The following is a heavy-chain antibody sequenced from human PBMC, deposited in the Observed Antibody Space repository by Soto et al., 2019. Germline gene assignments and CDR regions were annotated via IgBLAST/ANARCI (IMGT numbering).Heavy chain of an antibody. J-gene: IGHJ6*02. D-gene: IGHD4-4*01. CDR2: IYQSGRT. V-gene: IGHV4-30-2*03. CDR1: GGSINTFDFS. Sequence: PSETLSLTCAVSGGSINTFDFSWSWIRQPPGRGLEWIGSIYQSGRTYYIPSLKSRVTISVDTSKNQFSLKLSSVTAADTAVYYCATNYAYYYYYGMDVWGQGTTVTVS. CDR3: ATNYAYYYYYGMDV.